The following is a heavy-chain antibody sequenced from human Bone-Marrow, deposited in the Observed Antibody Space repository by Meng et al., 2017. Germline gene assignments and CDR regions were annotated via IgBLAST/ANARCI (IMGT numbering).Heavy chain of an antibody. CDR3: ATGDTMIVVARRYFDY. D-gene: IGHD3-22*01. J-gene: IGHJ4*02. CDR1: GYTLTELS. Sequence: ASVKVSCKVSGYTLTELSMHWVRQAPGKGLEWMGGFDPEDGKTIYAQKFQGRVTMTEDTSTDTAYMELSSLRSEDTAVYYCATGDTMIVVARRYFDYWGQGTLVTVSS. V-gene: IGHV1-24*01. CDR2: FDPEDGKT.